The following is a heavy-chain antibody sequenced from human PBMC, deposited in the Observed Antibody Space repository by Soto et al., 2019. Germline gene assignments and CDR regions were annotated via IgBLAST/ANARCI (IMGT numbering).Heavy chain of an antibody. CDR3: AKQRAGYGSGSDTFYFDF. J-gene: IGHJ4*02. V-gene: IGHV3-23*01. CDR1: GFTFSTYA. D-gene: IGHD3-10*01. CDR2: LSGSGGTT. Sequence: PGGSLRLSCSTSGFTFSTYAMNWVRQAPGKGLEWVSALSGSGGTTYYADSVRGRFTISRDNSKNTLFLQMSSLRAEDMALYYCAKQRAGYGSGSDTFYFDFWGQGTLVTVSS.